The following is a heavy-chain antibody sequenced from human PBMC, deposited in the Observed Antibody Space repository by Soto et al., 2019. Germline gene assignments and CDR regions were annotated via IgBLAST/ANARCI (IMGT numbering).Heavy chain of an antibody. J-gene: IGHJ6*02. CDR3: ARHVGYCSSTSCYWVYYYYYGMDV. CDR1: GGSFSGYY. D-gene: IGHD2-2*01. CDR2: INHSGST. Sequence: SETLSLTCAVYGGSFSGYYWSWIRQPPGKGQERIGEINHSGSTNYNPSLKSRVTISVDTSKNQFSLKLSSVTAADTAVYYCARHVGYCSSTSCYWVYYYYYGMDVWGQGTTVTVSS. V-gene: IGHV4-34*01.